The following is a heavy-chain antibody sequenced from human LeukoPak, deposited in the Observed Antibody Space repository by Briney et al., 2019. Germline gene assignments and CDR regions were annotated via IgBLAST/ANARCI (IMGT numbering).Heavy chain of an antibody. CDR2: VYYGGST. CDR3: ARVRASEAGFDN. V-gene: IGHV4-59*01. D-gene: IGHD6-19*01. J-gene: IGHJ4*02. CDR1: GGSISNYY. Sequence: SETLSPTCTVSGGSISNYYWTWIRQPPGKELEWIGYVYYGGSTNGNPSLRSRLTISVDTSKNQFSLELSSVTAADTAVYYCARVRASEAGFDNWGQGTLVTVSS.